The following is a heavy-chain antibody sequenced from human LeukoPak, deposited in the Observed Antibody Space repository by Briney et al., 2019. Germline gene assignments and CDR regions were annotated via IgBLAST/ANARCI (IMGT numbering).Heavy chain of an antibody. V-gene: IGHV1-18*04. CDR3: AGLVRPLHWFDP. Sequence: ASVKVSCKASGYTFTSYGISWVRQAPGQGLEWMGWISAYNGNTNYAQKLQGRVTMTTDTSTSTAYMELRSLRSDDTAVYYCAGLVRPLHWFDPWGQGTLVTVSS. J-gene: IGHJ5*02. CDR2: ISAYNGNT. CDR1: GYTFTSYG. D-gene: IGHD3-10*01.